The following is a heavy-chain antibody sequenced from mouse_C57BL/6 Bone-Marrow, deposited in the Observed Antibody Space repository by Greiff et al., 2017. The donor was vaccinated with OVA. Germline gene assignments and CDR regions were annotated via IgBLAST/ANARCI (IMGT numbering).Heavy chain of an antibody. J-gene: IGHJ2*01. V-gene: IGHV1-54*01. CDR2: INPGSGGT. CDR1: GYAFTNYL. Sequence: QVQLQQSGAELVRPGTSVKVSCKASGYAFTNYLIEWVKQRPGQGLEWIGVINPGSGGTNYNEKFKGKATLTADKSSSTAYMQLSSLTSEDSAVYFCARPIYYGTLYYFDYWGQGTTLTVSS. CDR3: ARPIYYGTLYYFDY. D-gene: IGHD2-1*01.